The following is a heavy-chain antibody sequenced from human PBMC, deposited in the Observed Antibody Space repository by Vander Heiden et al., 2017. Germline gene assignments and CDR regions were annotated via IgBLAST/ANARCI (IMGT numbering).Heavy chain of an antibody. CDR2: ISWNSGSI. V-gene: IGHV3-9*01. D-gene: IGHD6-13*01. CDR1: GFTFDDYA. CDR3: AKANREDSSSWYALDDAFDI. J-gene: IGHJ3*02. Sequence: EVQLVESGGGLVQPGRSLRLSCAASGFTFDDYAMHWGRQAPGKGLEWVSGISWNSGSIGYADSVKGRFTISRDNAKNSLYLQMNSLRAEDTALYYCAKANREDSSSWYALDDAFDIWGQGTMVTVSS.